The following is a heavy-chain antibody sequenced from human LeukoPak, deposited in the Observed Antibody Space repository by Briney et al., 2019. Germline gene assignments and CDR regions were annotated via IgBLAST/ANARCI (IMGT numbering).Heavy chain of an antibody. Sequence: AAVKVSCKASGYTFTSYDINWVRQATGQGLELKGGMKPNSGNTGYAQKFQGRVTMTRNTSISTAYMELSSLRSEDTAVYYCARVKSTLRRQDWFDPWGQGTLVTVSS. V-gene: IGHV1-8*01. J-gene: IGHJ5*02. CDR1: GYTFTSYD. CDR3: ARVKSTLRRQDWFDP. D-gene: IGHD2-2*01. CDR2: MKPNSGNT.